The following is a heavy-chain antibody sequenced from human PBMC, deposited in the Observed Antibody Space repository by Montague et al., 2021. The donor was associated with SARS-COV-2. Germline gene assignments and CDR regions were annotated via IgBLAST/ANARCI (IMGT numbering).Heavy chain of an antibody. J-gene: IGHJ4*02. CDR1: GGSISSRDQY. D-gene: IGHD2-8*01. CDR3: ARQLPSYCATNKCYPYYFDG. Sequence: SETLSLTCTVDGGSISSRDQYWGWIRQSPGKGSEWIGSISYTGRTYYNPSLRSRVSFPMDTSKNHFSLSLSSVTVADTAVYFCARQLPSYCATNKCYPYYFDGGGQGALVTVSS. V-gene: IGHV4-39*01. CDR2: ISYTGRT.